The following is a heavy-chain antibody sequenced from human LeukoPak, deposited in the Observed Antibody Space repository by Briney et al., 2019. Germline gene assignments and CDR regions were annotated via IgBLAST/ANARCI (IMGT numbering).Heavy chain of an antibody. J-gene: IGHJ6*02. V-gene: IGHV1-69*13. D-gene: IGHD3-22*01. CDR3: ASSVYYYDSSGHYYYYYGMDV. CDR1: GGTFSSYA. Sequence: ASVKVSCKASGGTFSSYAISWVRQAPGQGLEWMGGIIPIFGTANYAQKFQGRVTITADESTSTAYMELSSLRSEDTAVYYCASSVYYYDSSGHYYYYYGMDVWGQGTTVTVSS. CDR2: IIPIFGTA.